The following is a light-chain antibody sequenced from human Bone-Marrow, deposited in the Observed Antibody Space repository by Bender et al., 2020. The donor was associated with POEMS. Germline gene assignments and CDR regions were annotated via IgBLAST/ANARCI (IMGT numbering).Light chain of an antibody. V-gene: IGLV2-14*01. CDR3: SSYTSSITLL. CDR1: SSDVGGYGY. J-gene: IGLJ3*02. Sequence: QSALTQPASVSGSPGQSITISCTGTSSDVGGYGYVSWVQQHPGKAPRLIIYEVTSRPSGVSNRFSGSKSGNTASLTISGLQSDDEADYYCSSYTSSITLLFGGGTKLTVL. CDR2: EVT.